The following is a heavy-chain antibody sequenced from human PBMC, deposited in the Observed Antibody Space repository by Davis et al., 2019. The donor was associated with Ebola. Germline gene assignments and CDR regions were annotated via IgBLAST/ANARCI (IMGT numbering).Heavy chain of an antibody. D-gene: IGHD2-8*02. V-gene: IGHV3-30-3*01. CDR3: AEIYWVRYGMDV. Sequence: GESLKISCAASGFTFSSYAMHWVRQAPGKGLEWVAVISYDGSNKYYADSVKGRFTISRDNSKNTLSLQMNSLRADDTAVYYCAEIYWVRYGMDVWGQGTTVTVSS. J-gene: IGHJ6*02. CDR1: GFTFSSYA. CDR2: ISYDGSNK.